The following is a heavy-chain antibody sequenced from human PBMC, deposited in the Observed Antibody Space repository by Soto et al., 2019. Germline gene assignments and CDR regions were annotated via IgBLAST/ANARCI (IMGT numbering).Heavy chain of an antibody. J-gene: IGHJ3*02. CDR1: ESTLSSHW. V-gene: IGHV3-74*03. Sequence: EVQLVESGGGLVQPEGSLRLSCTASESTLSSHWMHWVRQAPGKGLVWVSRINSDGSSTTYADSVKGRFTISRDNAKNTMYLQMNSVRGEDTAVYYCASGLEEWERPRVIWGQGTLITVSS. CDR2: INSDGSST. CDR3: ASGLEEWERPRVI. D-gene: IGHD1-26*01.